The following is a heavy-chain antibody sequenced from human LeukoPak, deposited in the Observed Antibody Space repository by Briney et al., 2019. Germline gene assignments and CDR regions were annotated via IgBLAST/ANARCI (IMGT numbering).Heavy chain of an antibody. CDR3: TTDTWYSAGH. CDR2: IKKDGSEK. D-gene: IGHD2-15*01. V-gene: IGHV3-7*03. J-gene: IGHJ4*02. CDR1: GGSISSSSYY. Sequence: PSETLSLTCTVSGGSISSSSYYWGWIRQAPGKGLEWVAIIKKDGSEKYYVDSMKGRFTISRDNAKNSLFLQMNSLRAEDTAIYYCTTDTWYSAGHWGQGTLVTVSS.